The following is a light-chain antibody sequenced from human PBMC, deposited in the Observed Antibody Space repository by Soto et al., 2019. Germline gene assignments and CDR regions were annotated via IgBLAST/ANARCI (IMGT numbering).Light chain of an antibody. J-gene: IGLJ1*01. CDR2: SNT. V-gene: IGLV1-40*01. CDR3: QSYDSSLTVSV. Sequence: QSVLTQPTSVSVAPGQRGTISCTGSSSNIGAGYDVHWYQLLPGTAPKLLIYSNTNRPSGVPDRFSGSKSGTSASLAITGLQTEDEADYYCQSYDSSLTVSVFGTGTKVTVL. CDR1: SSNIGAGYD.